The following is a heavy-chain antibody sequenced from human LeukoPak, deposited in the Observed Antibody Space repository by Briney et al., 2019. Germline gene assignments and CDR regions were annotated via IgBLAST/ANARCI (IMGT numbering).Heavy chain of an antibody. CDR2: IYYSGST. D-gene: IGHD3-3*01. J-gene: IGHJ5*02. V-gene: IGHV4-59*08. CDR3: ASFRPAWGFWSGGGWFDP. Sequence: SETLSLTCTVSGGSISSDYWTWIRQPPGKGLEWIGYIYYSGSTNYNPSLKSRVTISVDTSKNQFSLRLSSVTAADTAVYYCASFRPAWGFWSGGGWFDPWGQGTLVTVSS. CDR1: GGSISSDY.